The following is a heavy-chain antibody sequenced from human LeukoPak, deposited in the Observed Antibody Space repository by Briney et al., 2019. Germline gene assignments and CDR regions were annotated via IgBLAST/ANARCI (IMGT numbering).Heavy chain of an antibody. CDR2: IIPIFGTA. D-gene: IGHD6-6*01. CDR3: ARAWDDSSSLDY. J-gene: IGHJ4*02. CDR1: GGTFSSYA. V-gene: IGHV1-69*13. Sequence: ASVKVSCKASGGTFSSYAISWVRQAPGQGLEWMGGIIPIFGTANYAQKFQGRVTITADESTSTAYMELSSLRSEDTAVYYCARAWDDSSSLDYWGQGTLVTVSS.